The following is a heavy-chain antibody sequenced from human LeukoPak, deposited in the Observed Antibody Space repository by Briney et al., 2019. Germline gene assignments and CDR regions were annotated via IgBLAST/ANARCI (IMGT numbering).Heavy chain of an antibody. V-gene: IGHV3-23*01. CDR2: ISGSGGST. CDR3: AKVLSSTPDYYDSSGYYYYFDY. J-gene: IGHJ4*02. CDR1: GFTFSSYA. D-gene: IGHD3-22*01. Sequence: GGSLRLSCAASGFTFSSYAMSWVRQAPGKGLEWVSAISGSGGSTYYADSVKGRFTISRDNSKNTLYLQMNSLRAEGTAVYYCAKVLSSTPDYYDSSGYYYYFDYWGQGTLVTVSS.